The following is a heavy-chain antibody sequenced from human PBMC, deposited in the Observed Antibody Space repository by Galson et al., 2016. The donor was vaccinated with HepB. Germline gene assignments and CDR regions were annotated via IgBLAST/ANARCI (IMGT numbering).Heavy chain of an antibody. CDR2: IYYSGST. D-gene: IGHD3-22*01. J-gene: IGHJ4*02. CDR1: GGSISSSSFY. Sequence: SETLSLTCTVSGGSISSSSFYWGWIRQPPGKGLEWIGNIYYSGSTYYNPSLKSRVTMSVDTSTNQFSLKLSSVTAADTAVYYCARYYYDTSGYHYFFDYWGQGTLVTVSS. V-gene: IGHV4-39*01. CDR3: ARYYYDTSGYHYFFDY.